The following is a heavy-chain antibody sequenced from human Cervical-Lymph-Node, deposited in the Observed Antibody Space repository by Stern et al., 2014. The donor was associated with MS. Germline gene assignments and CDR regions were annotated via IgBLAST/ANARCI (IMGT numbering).Heavy chain of an antibody. D-gene: IGHD2-15*01. V-gene: IGHV3-49*03. Sequence: VQLVQSGGGLVQPGRSLRLSCTASGFTFGDYAMRWFRQAPGQGLEWIGLIRSKDFGETTQYAASVKGGCTISRDDSKSIAYLQMNSLRSEDTAVYYCSRSTTPDDYWGQGTLVTVSS. CDR1: GFTFGDYA. CDR3: SRSTTPDDY. CDR2: IRSKDFGETT. J-gene: IGHJ4*02.